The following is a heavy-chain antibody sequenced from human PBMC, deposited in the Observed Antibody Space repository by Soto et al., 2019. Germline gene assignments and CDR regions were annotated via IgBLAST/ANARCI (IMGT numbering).Heavy chain of an antibody. CDR2: IDPSDSYT. D-gene: IGHD5-18*01. CDR3: ATSSYRGYGYVYYYYYGMDV. V-gene: IGHV5-10-1*01. Sequence: GEPLQISSKGSGYSVISYWISRMRQMNGKGLAGMGRIDPSDSYTNYSPSFQGHVTISADKSISTAYLQWSSLKASDTAMYYCATSSYRGYGYVYYYYYGMDVWGQGTTVTVSS. CDR1: GYSVISYW. J-gene: IGHJ6*02.